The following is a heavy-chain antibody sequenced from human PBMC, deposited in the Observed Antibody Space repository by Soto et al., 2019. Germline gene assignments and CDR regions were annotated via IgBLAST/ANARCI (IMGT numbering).Heavy chain of an antibody. J-gene: IGHJ2*01. V-gene: IGHV3-23*01. CDR3: AKGLAAAGSRAYWYFDL. D-gene: IGHD6-13*01. Sequence: EVQLLESGGGLVQPGWSLRLSCAASGFTFSSYAMSWVRQAPGKGLEWVSAISGSGGSTYYADSGKGPFTISRDNSKNTLYLQMNSLRAEDTAVYYCAKGLAAAGSRAYWYFDLCGRGTLVTVSS. CDR2: ISGSGGST. CDR1: GFTFSSYA.